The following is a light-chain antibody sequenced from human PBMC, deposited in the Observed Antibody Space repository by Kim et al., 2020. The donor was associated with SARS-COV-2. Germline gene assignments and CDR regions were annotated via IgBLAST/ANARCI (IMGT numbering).Light chain of an antibody. V-gene: IGLV6-57*03. Sequence: GETVTISATPSSGSIARKYVQGYQQRPGSAPTTVIYENNQRPSGVPDRFSGSIDTSSNSASLTISGLKTEDEADYYCQSYDVSTEVFGGGTKLTVL. J-gene: IGLJ3*02. CDR1: SGSIARKY. CDR3: QSYDVSTEV. CDR2: ENN.